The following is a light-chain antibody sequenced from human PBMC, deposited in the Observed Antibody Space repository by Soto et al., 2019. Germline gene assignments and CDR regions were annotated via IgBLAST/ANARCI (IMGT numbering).Light chain of an antibody. Sequence: DIQMTQSPSTLSASVGVSLPITCRASPSIRACLAWYQQKPGKAPHLLIYDASNLESGVPSSFSGSGSGTEFTLTISSLTPDDFATYYCQQYESYSLTFGGGIREEIQ. CDR2: DAS. V-gene: IGKV1-5*01. CDR1: PSIRAC. CDR3: QQYESYSLT. J-gene: IGKJ4*01.